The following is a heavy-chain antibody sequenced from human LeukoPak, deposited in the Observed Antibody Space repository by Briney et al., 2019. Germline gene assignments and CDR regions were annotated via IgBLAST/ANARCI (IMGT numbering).Heavy chain of an antibody. J-gene: IGHJ6*02. CDR3: ARNIVVVTAIPTYYYGMDV. CDR2: IYTRGST. V-gene: IGHV4-4*07. D-gene: IGHD2-21*02. CDR1: GVSISRYY. Sequence: SETLSLTCTGIGVSISRYYWSWIRQPAGKGLEWIGLIYTRGSTKYNPSLKSRVTMSVATSKNQSSRKLSSVTAADTAVYYCARNIVVVTAIPTYYYGMDVWGQGTTVTVSS.